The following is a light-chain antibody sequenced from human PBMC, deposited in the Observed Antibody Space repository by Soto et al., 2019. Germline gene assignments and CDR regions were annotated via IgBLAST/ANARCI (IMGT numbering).Light chain of an antibody. J-gene: IGKJ5*01. CDR3: QQYKNWPTIT. V-gene: IGKV3-15*01. CDR1: QSVGNN. Sequence: EIVMTQSPATLSVSPGERATLSCRASQSVGNNLAWYRQKPCQAPRLLIYDASTRATGIPARFSGSGSGTEFTLTISSLQSEDFALYYCQQYKNWPTITFGQGTRLEIK. CDR2: DAS.